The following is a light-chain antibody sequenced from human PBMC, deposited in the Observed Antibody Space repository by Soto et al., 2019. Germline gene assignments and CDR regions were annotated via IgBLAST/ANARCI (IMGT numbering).Light chain of an antibody. J-gene: IGLJ3*02. CDR3: CSYARSSTLV. CDR2: EGS. V-gene: IGLV2-23*01. CDR1: SSDVGSYNL. Sequence: QSVLTQPASMSGSPGQSITISCTGTSSDVGSYNLVSWYQQHPGKAPKLMIYEGSKRPSGVSNRFSASKSGNTASPTISGLQAEDEADYYCCSYARSSTLVFGGGTQLTVL.